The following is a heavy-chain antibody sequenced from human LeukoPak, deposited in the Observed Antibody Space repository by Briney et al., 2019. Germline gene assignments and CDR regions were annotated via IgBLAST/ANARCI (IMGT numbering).Heavy chain of an antibody. CDR2: IKSKTGGETT. J-gene: IGHJ4*02. Sequence: GGSLRLSCAASGFTFNNAWMNWVRQAPGKGLEWVGRIKSKTGGETTDYAAPVKGRFAISRDDSKNTLYLQMNSLKTEDTAVYYCTTATGSGSYYMGFDYWGQGTLVTVSS. D-gene: IGHD3-10*01. CDR1: GFTFNNAW. V-gene: IGHV3-15*07. CDR3: TTATGSGSYYMGFDY.